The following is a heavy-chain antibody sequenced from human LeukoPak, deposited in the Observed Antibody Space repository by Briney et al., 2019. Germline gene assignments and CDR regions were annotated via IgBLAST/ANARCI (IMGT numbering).Heavy chain of an antibody. CDR3: ARRVGVLRYFDWLFRAYYFDY. D-gene: IGHD3-9*01. V-gene: IGHV4-34*01. CDR1: GGSFSGYY. Sequence: PSETLSLTCAVYGGSFSGYYWSWIRQPPGKGLEWIGEINHSGSTNYNPSLKSRVTISVDTSKNQFSLKLSSVTAADTAVYYCARRVGVLRYFDWLFRAYYFDYWGQGTLVTVSS. J-gene: IGHJ4*02. CDR2: INHSGST.